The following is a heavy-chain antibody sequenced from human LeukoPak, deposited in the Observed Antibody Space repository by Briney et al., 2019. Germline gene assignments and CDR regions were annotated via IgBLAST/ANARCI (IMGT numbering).Heavy chain of an antibody. CDR1: GGTFSSYA. J-gene: IGHJ6*03. CDR2: ITPIFGTA. D-gene: IGHD2/OR15-2a*01. CDR3: ARVTPTYGSYYYYVDV. Sequence: SVKVSCKASGGTFSSYAVSWVRQAPGQGLEWMGGITPIFGTANYAQKFQGRVTITTDESTSTAYMELSSLRSEDTAVYYCARVTPTYGSYYYYVDVWGKGTTVTVSS. V-gene: IGHV1-69*05.